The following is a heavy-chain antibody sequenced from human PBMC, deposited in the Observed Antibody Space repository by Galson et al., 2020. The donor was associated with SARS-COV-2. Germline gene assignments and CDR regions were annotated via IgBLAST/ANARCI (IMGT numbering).Heavy chain of an antibody. Sequence: QLGESLKISCAASGFTFSSYGMHWVRQAPGKGLEWVAVIWYDGSNKYYADSVKGRFTISRDNSKNTLYLQMNSLRAEDTAVYYCAKEQIVALDYWGQGTLVTVSS. CDR2: IWYDGSNK. D-gene: IGHD3-22*01. V-gene: IGHV3-33*06. CDR1: GFTFSSYG. J-gene: IGHJ4*02. CDR3: AKEQIVALDY.